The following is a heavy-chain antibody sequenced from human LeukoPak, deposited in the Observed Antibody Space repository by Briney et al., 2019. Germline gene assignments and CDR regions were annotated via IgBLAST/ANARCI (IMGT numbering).Heavy chain of an antibody. V-gene: IGHV3-21*01. D-gene: IGHD6-19*01. Sequence: GGSLRLSCAASGFTFSSYSMNWVRQAPGKGLEWVSSISSSSSYIYYADSVKGRFTISRDNAKNSLYLQMNSLRAEDTAVYYCAKGALWQQWLALDYWGQGTLVTVSS. J-gene: IGHJ4*02. CDR1: GFTFSSYS. CDR2: ISSSSSYI. CDR3: AKGALWQQWLALDY.